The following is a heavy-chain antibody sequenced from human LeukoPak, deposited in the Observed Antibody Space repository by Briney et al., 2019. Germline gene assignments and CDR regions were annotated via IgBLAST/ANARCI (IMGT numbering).Heavy chain of an antibody. CDR3: ARNFDMKGFDP. CDR1: GYTFTSYY. J-gene: IGHJ5*02. Sequence: GASVKVSCKASGYTFTSYYMNWVRQAPGQGLEGMGWINSDSGFTKYAQKFQGRVTMTRDTSITTVYMDLTRLTSDDTAVYYCARNFDMKGFDPWGQGTLVTVSS. D-gene: IGHD3-9*01. CDR2: INSDSGFT. V-gene: IGHV1-2*02.